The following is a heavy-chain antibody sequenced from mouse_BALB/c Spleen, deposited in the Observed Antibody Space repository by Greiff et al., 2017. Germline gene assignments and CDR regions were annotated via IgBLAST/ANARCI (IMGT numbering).Heavy chain of an antibody. D-gene: IGHD1-1*02. CDR3: AILSYYAMDY. V-gene: IGHV1-28*01. Sequence: EVQLQQSGPELMKPGASVKISCKASGYSFTSYYMHWVKQSHGKSLEWIGYIDPFNGGTSYNQKFKGKATLTVDKSSSTAYMHLSSLTSEDSAVYYCAILSYYAMDYWGQGTSVTVSS. CDR1: GYSFTSYY. CDR2: IDPFNGGT. J-gene: IGHJ4*01.